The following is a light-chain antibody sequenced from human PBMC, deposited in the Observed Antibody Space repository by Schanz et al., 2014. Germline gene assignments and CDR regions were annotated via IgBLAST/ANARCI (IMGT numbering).Light chain of an antibody. Sequence: EIVLTQSPGTLSLSPGERATLSCRASQSVSSTYLAWYQQRPGQAPRLLIYGASSRATGIPDRFSGSGSGPDFTLTISRLEPEDFGVYYCQQYGSSLLTFGGGTKVEIK. CDR2: GAS. V-gene: IGKV3-20*01. CDR1: QSVSSTY. CDR3: QQYGSSLLT. J-gene: IGKJ4*01.